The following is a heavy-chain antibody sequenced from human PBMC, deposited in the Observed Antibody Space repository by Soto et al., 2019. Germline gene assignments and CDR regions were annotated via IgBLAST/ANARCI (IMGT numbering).Heavy chain of an antibody. CDR2: ISTSSSTI. V-gene: IGHV3-48*01. D-gene: IGHD6-13*01. Sequence: PGGSLRLSCAASGFTFSSYSMNWVRQAPGKGLEWVSYISTSSSTIYYADSVKGRFTISRDNAKNSLFLQMNSLSAEDTALYYCARWGIPAGGTGEYYFDHWGQGTLVTVSS. CDR1: GFTFSSYS. J-gene: IGHJ4*02. CDR3: ARWGIPAGGTGEYYFDH.